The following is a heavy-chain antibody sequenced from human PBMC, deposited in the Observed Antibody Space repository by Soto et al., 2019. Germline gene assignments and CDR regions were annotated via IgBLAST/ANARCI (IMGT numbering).Heavy chain of an antibody. CDR3: AKDGDRAEYYDSSGYH. CDR2: ISYDGSNK. D-gene: IGHD3-22*01. Sequence: QVQLVESGGGVVQPGRSLRLSCAASGFTFSSYGMHWVRQAPGKGLEWVAVISYDGSNKYYADSVKGRFTISRDNSKNTLYLQMNSLRAEDTAVYYCAKDGDRAEYYDSSGYHWGQGTLVTVSS. CDR1: GFTFSSYG. J-gene: IGHJ5*02. V-gene: IGHV3-30*18.